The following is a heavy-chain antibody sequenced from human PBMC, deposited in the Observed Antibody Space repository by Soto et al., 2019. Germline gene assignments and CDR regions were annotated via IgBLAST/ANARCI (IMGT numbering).Heavy chain of an antibody. J-gene: IGHJ5*02. CDR3: ARDSVDTAMAP. V-gene: IGHV1-69*06. Sequence: GASVKVSCKASGVTFSSYAISWVRQAPGQGLEWMGGIIPIFGTANYAQKFQGRVTITADKSTSTAYMELSSLRSEDTAVYYCARDSVDTAMAPWGQGTLVTVSS. CDR1: GVTFSSYA. D-gene: IGHD5-18*01. CDR2: IIPIFGTA.